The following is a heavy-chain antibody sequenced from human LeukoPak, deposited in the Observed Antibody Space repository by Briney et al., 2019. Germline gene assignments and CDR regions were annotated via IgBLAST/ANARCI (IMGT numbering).Heavy chain of an antibody. CDR1: GFTFNTHW. V-gene: IGHV3-74*01. J-gene: IGHJ3*02. CDR3: ARGGSPAEALGDAFDS. D-gene: IGHD1-26*01. CDR2: VNSEGSST. Sequence: GGSLSLSWVASGFTFNTHWMHWVRRAPGKGLVLVSGVNSEGSSTRYADSVQGRFTISRDNAKNTLYLQMNSLRGGDTAVYYCARGGSPAEALGDAFDSWGQGTMVTVSS.